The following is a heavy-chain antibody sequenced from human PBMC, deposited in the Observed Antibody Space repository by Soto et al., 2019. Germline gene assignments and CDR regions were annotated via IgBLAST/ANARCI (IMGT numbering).Heavy chain of an antibody. J-gene: IGHJ4*02. CDR2: ISYDGSNK. V-gene: IGHV3-30*18. CDR1: GFTFSSYG. Sequence: QVQLVESGGGVVQPGRSLRLSCAASGFTFSSYGMHWVRQAPGKGLEWVAVISYDGSNKYYADSVKGRFTISRDNSKNTLYLQMNSLRAEDTAVYYCAKDEGKAVAARPCDYWGQGTLVTVSS. D-gene: IGHD6-6*01. CDR3: AKDEGKAVAARPCDY.